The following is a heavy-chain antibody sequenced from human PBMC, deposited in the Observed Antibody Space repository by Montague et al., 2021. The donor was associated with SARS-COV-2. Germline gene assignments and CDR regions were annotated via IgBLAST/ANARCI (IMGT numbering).Heavy chain of an antibody. V-gene: IGHV2-70*01. CDR1: GFSLSTSGMC. CDR2: IDWYDDT. D-gene: IGHD5-18*01. J-gene: IGHJ6*02. Sequence: VKPTQTLTLTCTFSGFSLSTSGMCVSWIRQPPGKALEWLALIDWYDDTYYSASLKTRLTISKDTSKNQVVLTMTNMDPVDTATYCCARIPVSGTAMDQYYYYYGMDVWGQGTTVTVSS. CDR3: ARIPVSGTAMDQYYYYYGMDV.